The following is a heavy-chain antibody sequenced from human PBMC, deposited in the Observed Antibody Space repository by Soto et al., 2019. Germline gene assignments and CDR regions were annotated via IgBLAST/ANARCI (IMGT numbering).Heavy chain of an antibody. CDR1: GGSISSYY. CDR2: IYYSGST. D-gene: IGHD4-17*01. Sequence: SETQSLTCTVSGGSISSYYWSWIRQPPGKGLEWIGYIYYSGSTNYNPSLKSRVTISVDTSKNQFSLKLSSVTAADTAVYYCARASGDYPYYYYYYMDVWGKGTTVTVSS. J-gene: IGHJ6*03. V-gene: IGHV4-59*01. CDR3: ARASGDYPYYYYYYMDV.